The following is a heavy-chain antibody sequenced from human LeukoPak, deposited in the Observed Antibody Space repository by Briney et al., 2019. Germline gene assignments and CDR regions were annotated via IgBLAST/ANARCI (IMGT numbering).Heavy chain of an antibody. V-gene: IGHV1-18*01. D-gene: IGHD1-1*01. J-gene: IGHJ4*02. CDR2: ISAHSGNT. CDR3: ARDLSSGGWTLEFDY. Sequence: GASVKVSCKTSGYTFSTYGITWVRQAPGQGFQWMGWISAHSGNTKYAENFQGRISLTTDTSATTAYMELRSLTSDDTAVYYCARDLSSGGWTLEFDYWGQGSLVTVA. CDR1: GYTFSTYG.